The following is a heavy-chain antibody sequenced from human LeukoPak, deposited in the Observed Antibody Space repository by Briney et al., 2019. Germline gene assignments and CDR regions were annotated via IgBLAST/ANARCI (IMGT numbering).Heavy chain of an antibody. D-gene: IGHD3-22*01. CDR3: ARDYYDSSGYSLSDY. Sequence: ASVKVSCKASGGTFISYAISWVRQAPGQGLEWMGGIIPIFGTANYAQKFQGRVTITTDESTSTAYMELSSLRSEDTAVYYCARDYYDSSGYSLSDYWGQGTLVTVSS. J-gene: IGHJ4*02. CDR1: GGTFISYA. CDR2: IIPIFGTA. V-gene: IGHV1-69*05.